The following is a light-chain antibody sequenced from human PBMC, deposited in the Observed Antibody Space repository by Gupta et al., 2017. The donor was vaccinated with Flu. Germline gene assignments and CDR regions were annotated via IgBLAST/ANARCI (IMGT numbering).Light chain of an antibody. J-gene: IGKJ1*01. CDR2: GAS. CDR3: HQYLNSQG. V-gene: IGKV3-20*01. Sequence: EIVLTQSPGTLSLSPGQRATLSCRASQTVSSPYLAWYQQKPGQPPRLLIYGASNRATGIPDRFGGSGSGTDFTLTSSRLEPEDSAVYYCHQYLNSQGFGQGTKVEIK. CDR1: QTVSSPY.